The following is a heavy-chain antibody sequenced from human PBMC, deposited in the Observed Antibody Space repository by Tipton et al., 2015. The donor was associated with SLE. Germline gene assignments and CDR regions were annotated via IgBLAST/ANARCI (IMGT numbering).Heavy chain of an antibody. J-gene: IGHJ4*02. D-gene: IGHD2-2*01. CDR1: GFTFSDYA. V-gene: IGHV3-30*02. CDR3: AKGYVVYYFDY. Sequence: GSLRLSCAASGFTFSDYAIHWVRQVPGKGLEGVAFMGHHGNDETYADSVKGRFTISRDNSKNMAYLQMHSLTFDDTAVYYCAKGYVVYYFDYWGQGTLVTVSS. CDR2: MGHHGNDE.